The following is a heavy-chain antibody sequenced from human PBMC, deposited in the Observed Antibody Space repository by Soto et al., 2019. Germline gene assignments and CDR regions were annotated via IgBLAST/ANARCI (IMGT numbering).Heavy chain of an antibody. CDR2: IDIAGDT. D-gene: IGHD5-12*01. V-gene: IGHV3-13*01. CDR1: GFTFSNYD. J-gene: IGHJ2*01. CDR3: ARAARWLQSRYFDL. Sequence: VGSLRLSCAASGFTFSNYDMHWVRQATGKGLEWVSAIDIAGDTYYPDSVKGRFTISREKAKNSLYLQMNSLRADDTAVYYCARAARWLQSRYFDLWGRGTLVTVSS.